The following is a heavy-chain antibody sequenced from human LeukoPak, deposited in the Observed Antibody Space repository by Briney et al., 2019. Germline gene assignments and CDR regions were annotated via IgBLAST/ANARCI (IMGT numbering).Heavy chain of an antibody. J-gene: IGHJ4*02. CDR3: RRGTVTTAYFDY. Sequence: SETLPLTCTVSGVSLSTYYWTWIRQSPGKGLEWIGHIHYTGGTNYNPSLKSRVTMSVDTSKKQLSLKLSSVTAADAAIYYCRRGTVTTAYFDYWGQGTLVTVSS. CDR2: IHYTGGT. V-gene: IGHV4-59*01. CDR1: GVSLSTYY. D-gene: IGHD4-17*01.